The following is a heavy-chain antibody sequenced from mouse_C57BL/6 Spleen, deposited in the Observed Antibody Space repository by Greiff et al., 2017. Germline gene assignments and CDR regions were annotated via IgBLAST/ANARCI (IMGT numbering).Heavy chain of an antibody. D-gene: IGHD1-1*01. CDR1: GFTFSDYG. CDR3: ARKYYGSSGYAMDY. J-gene: IGHJ4*01. V-gene: IGHV5-17*01. Sequence: DVHLVESGGGLVKPGGSLKLSCAASGFTFSDYGMHWVRQAPEKGLAWVAYISSGSSTIYYADTVKGRFTISRDNAKNTLFLQMSSLRSEDTAMYYCARKYYGSSGYAMDYWGQGTSVTVSS. CDR2: ISSGSSTI.